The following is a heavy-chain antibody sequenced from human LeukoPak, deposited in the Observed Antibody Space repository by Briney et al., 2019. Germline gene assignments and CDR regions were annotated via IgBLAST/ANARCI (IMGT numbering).Heavy chain of an antibody. J-gene: IGHJ5*02. D-gene: IGHD3-10*01. Sequence: GGSLRLSCAPSGFTFSSYAMSWVRQAPGRGLEWVSAISASGDRTYYADSVKGRFTISRDNSKNTLYLQMNSLRAEDTAVYSCAKNGEVLSWFDPWGQGTLVTVSS. CDR3: AKNGEVLSWFDP. CDR2: ISASGDRT. V-gene: IGHV3-23*01. CDR1: GFTFSSYA.